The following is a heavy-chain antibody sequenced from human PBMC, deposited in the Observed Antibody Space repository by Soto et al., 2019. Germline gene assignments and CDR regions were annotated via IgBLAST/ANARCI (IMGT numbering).Heavy chain of an antibody. CDR3: RGVVVPAAILGWFDP. D-gene: IGHD2-2*01. Sequence: QVQLQQWGAGLLKPSETLSLTCAVYGGSFSGYYWSWIRQPPGRGLEWIGEINHSGSTNYNPSLKSRVTISVATSKNQFSLKLSSVTAADTAVYYCRGVVVPAAILGWFDPWGQGTLVTVSS. CDR2: INHSGST. J-gene: IGHJ5*02. V-gene: IGHV4-34*01. CDR1: GGSFSGYY.